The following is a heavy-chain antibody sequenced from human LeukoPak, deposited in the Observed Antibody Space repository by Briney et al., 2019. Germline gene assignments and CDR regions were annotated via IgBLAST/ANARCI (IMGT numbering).Heavy chain of an antibody. J-gene: IGHJ4*02. D-gene: IGHD1-7*01. CDR2: ISISSSTYI. CDR3: AKVAHLYNWNYESFDY. V-gene: IGHV3-21*01. Sequence: GGSLRLSCAASGFTFSLYWMHWVRQAPGKGLEWVSSISISSSTYIYYADSLKGRFTISRGNAKNSLYLQMNSLRAEDTAVYYCAKVAHLYNWNYESFDYWGQGTLVTVSS. CDR1: GFTFSLYW.